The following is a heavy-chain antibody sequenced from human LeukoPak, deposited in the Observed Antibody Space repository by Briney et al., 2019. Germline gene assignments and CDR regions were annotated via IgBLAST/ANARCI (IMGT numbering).Heavy chain of an antibody. CDR1: GDSVSSNSAA. CDR3: ATEPDGRYAFDI. CDR2: SYYRSKWYN. D-gene: IGHD1-14*01. J-gene: IGHJ3*02. V-gene: IGHV6-1*01. Sequence: SQTLSLTCAISGDSVSSNSAAWNWIRQSPSRGLEWLGRSYYRSKWYNDYAGSVKSQITINPDTSKNQFSLQLNSVTPEDTAVYYCATEPDGRYAFDIWGQGTMVTVSS.